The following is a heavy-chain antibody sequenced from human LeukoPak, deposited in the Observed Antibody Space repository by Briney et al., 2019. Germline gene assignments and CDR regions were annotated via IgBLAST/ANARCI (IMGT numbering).Heavy chain of an antibody. J-gene: IGHJ4*02. V-gene: IGHV3-30*03. CDR1: GFTLSNYA. CDR2: LTYNGKKK. Sequence: SGGSLRLSCEGSGFTLSNYAMHWVRQAPCKGLEWVSLLTYNGKKKYYADSVKGRFTISRDDSKDTLFLQMNSLRPDDTAVYFCAREVVDYVGNLDSWGQGTQVTVSS. D-gene: IGHD4-17*01. CDR3: AREVVDYVGNLDS.